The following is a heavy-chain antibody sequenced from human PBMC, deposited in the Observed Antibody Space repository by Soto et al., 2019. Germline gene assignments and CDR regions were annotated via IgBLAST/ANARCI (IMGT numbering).Heavy chain of an antibody. D-gene: IGHD5-18*01. V-gene: IGHV1-46*01. CDR1: GYTFTHHY. J-gene: IGHJ4*02. Sequence: ASVKVSCKASGYTFTHHYIHWVRHAPGQGLEWMGIINPNGGVTTYAQKFRAGFTMTRDTSTSTVYMELSSLRSEDSAVYYCATSVNSAMAFDYWGQGTLVTVSS. CDR2: INPNGGVT. CDR3: ATSVNSAMAFDY.